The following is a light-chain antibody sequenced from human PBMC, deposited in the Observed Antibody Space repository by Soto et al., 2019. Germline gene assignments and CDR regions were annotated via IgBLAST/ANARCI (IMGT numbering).Light chain of an antibody. CDR1: GSNIGSTY. Sequence: QAVVTQPPSVSAAPGQKVTISCSGSGSNIGSTYVSWYQQLPGTAPKLLIYDNNKRPSGIPDRFSGSKSGTSATLGITGLQTGDEADYYCGTWDTSLSAEVFGTGTKVTVL. CDR3: GTWDTSLSAEV. J-gene: IGLJ1*01. V-gene: IGLV1-51*01. CDR2: DNN.